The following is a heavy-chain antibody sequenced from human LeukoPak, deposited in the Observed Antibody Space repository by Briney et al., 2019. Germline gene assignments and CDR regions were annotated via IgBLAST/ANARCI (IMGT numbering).Heavy chain of an antibody. CDR3: ARTGSTVTMLYPFDH. CDR2: IYYSGST. V-gene: IGHV4-59*01. J-gene: IGHJ4*02. CDR1: GGSIRSYY. D-gene: IGHD4-17*01. Sequence: TSETLSLTCTASGGSIRSYYWSWIRQPPGKGLEWIGYIYYSGSTNYNPSLKSRVSISVDTSKNQFSLKLSSVTAADTAVYYCARTGSTVTMLYPFDHWGQGTLVTVSS.